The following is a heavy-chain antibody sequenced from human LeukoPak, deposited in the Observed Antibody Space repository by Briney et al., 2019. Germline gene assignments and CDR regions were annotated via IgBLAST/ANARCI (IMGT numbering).Heavy chain of an antibody. CDR2: IYPGDSDT. J-gene: IGHJ4*02. CDR1: GYSFTSLW. CDR3: ASATVDYGDSVYYFDF. Sequence: GESLKTSCKGSGYSFTSLWIGWVRQMPGKCLEWMGIIYPGDSDTRYSPSFQGQVTISADKSISTAYLQWSSLKASDTAMYYCASATVDYGDSVYYFDFWGQGTLVTVSS. V-gene: IGHV5-51*01. D-gene: IGHD4-17*01.